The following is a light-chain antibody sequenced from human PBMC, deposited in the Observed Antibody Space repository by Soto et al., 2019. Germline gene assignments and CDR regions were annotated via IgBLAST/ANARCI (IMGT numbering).Light chain of an antibody. Sequence: EIVLTQSPGTLSLSPGERATLSCRASQSVSSSYLAWYQQKPGQAPRLLIYGASSRATGIPDRFSGSGSGTDFSLTIIRLVPEDFAVYYCQQYGSSPFTFGQGTRLEIK. CDR2: GAS. J-gene: IGKJ5*01. V-gene: IGKV3-20*01. CDR3: QQYGSSPFT. CDR1: QSVSSSY.